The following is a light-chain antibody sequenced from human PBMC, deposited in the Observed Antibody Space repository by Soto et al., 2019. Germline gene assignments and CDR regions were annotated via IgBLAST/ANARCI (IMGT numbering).Light chain of an antibody. CDR3: QAWDSSTLV. Sequence: SYELTQPPSVSVSPGQTASITCSGDKLGDKYACWYQQKPGQSPVLVIYQDSKRPSGIPERFSGSNSGNTATLTISGTQAMDEADYYCQAWDSSTLVFGGGTKRTVL. J-gene: IGLJ2*01. CDR1: KLGDKY. V-gene: IGLV3-1*01. CDR2: QDS.